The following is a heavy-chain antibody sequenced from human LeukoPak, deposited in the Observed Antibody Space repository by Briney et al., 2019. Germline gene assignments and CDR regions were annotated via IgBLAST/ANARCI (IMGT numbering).Heavy chain of an antibody. CDR1: GGSISSYY. V-gene: IGHV4-59*08. CDR2: IYYSGST. CDR3: ARLAYYGSGSISPGGHTDY. J-gene: IGHJ4*02. D-gene: IGHD3-10*01. Sequence: PSETLSLTCTVSGGSISSYYWSWIRQPPGKGLEWIGYIYYSGSTNYNPSLKSRVTISVDTSKNQFSLKLSSVTAADTAVYYCARLAYYGSGSISPGGHTDYWGQGTLVTVSS.